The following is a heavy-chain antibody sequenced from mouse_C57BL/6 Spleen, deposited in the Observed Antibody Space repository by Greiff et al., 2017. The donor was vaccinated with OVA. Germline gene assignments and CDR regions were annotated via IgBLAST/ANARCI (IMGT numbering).Heavy chain of an antibody. J-gene: IGHJ1*03. V-gene: IGHV5-6*01. CDR3: ARRHYYGSSYWYFDV. CDR1: GFTFSSYG. Sequence: EVMLVESGGDLVKPGGSLKLSGAASGFTFSSYGMSWVRQTPDKRLEWVATISSGGSYTYYPDSVKGRFTISRDNAKNTLDLQMSSLKSEDTAMYYCARRHYYGSSYWYFDVWGTGTTVTVSS. D-gene: IGHD1-1*01. CDR2: ISSGGSYT.